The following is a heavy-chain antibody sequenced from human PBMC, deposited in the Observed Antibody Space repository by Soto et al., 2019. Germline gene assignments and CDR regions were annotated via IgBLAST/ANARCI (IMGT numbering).Heavy chain of an antibody. CDR1: GDSVSSNSAA. D-gene: IGHD1-1*01. CDR2: TYYRSKWYN. J-gene: IGHJ4*02. V-gene: IGHV6-1*01. CDR3: ARTYSRPPTKEYYFDY. Sequence: PSQTLSLTCAISGDSVSSNSAAWNWIRQSPSRGLEWLGRTYYRSKWYNDYAVSVKSRITINPDTSKNQFSLQLNSVTPEDTAVYYCARTYSRPPTKEYYFDYWGQGTLVTVSS.